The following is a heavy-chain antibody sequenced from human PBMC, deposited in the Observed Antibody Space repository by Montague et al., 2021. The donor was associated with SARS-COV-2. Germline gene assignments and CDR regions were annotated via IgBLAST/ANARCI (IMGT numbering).Heavy chain of an antibody. V-gene: IGHV3-23*03. Sequence: SLRLSCAASGFTFSSYAMSWVRQAPGKGLEWVSVIYSGGSSTYYXXSLKGWFTISRDNSKNTLYLQMNSLRAEDTAVYYCAKDLEEFITIFGVVTKSPLGMDVWGQGTTVTVSS. CDR3: AKDLEEFITIFGVVTKSPLGMDV. D-gene: IGHD3-3*01. CDR2: IYSGGSST. CDR1: GFTFSSYA. J-gene: IGHJ6*02.